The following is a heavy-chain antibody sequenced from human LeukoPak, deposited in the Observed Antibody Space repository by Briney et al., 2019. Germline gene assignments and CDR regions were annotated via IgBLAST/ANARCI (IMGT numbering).Heavy chain of an antibody. CDR1: GHTFTGYY. CDR3: ARMTYYYDSSGYWQNFDY. J-gene: IGHJ4*02. Sequence: GASVKVSCKASGHTFTGYYMHWVRQAPGQGLEWMGWINPNSGGTNYAQKFQGRVTMTRDTSISTAYMELSRLRSDDTAVYYCARMTYYYDSSGYWQNFDYWGQGTLVTVSS. V-gene: IGHV1-2*02. D-gene: IGHD3-22*01. CDR2: INPNSGGT.